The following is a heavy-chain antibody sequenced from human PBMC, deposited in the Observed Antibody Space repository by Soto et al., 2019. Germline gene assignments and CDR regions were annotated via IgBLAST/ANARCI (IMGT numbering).Heavy chain of an antibody. CDR3: AKPTLDSIFYYFTHYYYGMDF. D-gene: IGHD3-22*01. J-gene: IGHJ6*02. V-gene: IGHV3-23*01. CDR2: ISGSGGST. Sequence: GGSLRLSCAASGFTFSSYAMSWVRQAPGKGLEWVSAISGSGGSTYYADSVKGRFTISRDNSKNTLYLQMNSLRAEDTAVYYCAKPTLDSIFYYFTHYYYGMDFWGQGTKVTVSS. CDR1: GFTFSSYA.